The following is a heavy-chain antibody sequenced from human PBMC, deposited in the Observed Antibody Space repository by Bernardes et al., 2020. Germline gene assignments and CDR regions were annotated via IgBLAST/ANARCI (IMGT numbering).Heavy chain of an antibody. CDR3: ASKGDILTGYPPPFAFDI. CDR1: GGSISSSSYY. Sequence: TLSLTCTVSGGSISSSSYYWGWIRQPPGKGLEWIGSIYYSGSTYYNPSLKSRVTISVDTSKNQFSLKLSSVTAADTAVYYCASKGDILTGYPPPFAFDIWGQGTMVTVSS. D-gene: IGHD3-9*01. CDR2: IYYSGST. J-gene: IGHJ3*02. V-gene: IGHV4-39*01.